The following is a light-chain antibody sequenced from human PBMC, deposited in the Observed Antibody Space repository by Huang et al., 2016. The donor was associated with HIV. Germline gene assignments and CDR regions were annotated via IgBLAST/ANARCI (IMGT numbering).Light chain of an antibody. CDR3: QQYYSSPQT. CDR1: QSVESSSTSKDY. CDR2: WAS. J-gene: IGKJ1*01. V-gene: IGKV4-1*01. Sequence: DIIMTQSPDSLAVSLGERATLNCRSSQSVESSSTSKDYVAWFQQKPGQPHRLLLCWASTREAGVPDRFTGSGSGTHFTLTIASLEAEDAAIYYCQQYYSSPQTFGQGTRVEVK.